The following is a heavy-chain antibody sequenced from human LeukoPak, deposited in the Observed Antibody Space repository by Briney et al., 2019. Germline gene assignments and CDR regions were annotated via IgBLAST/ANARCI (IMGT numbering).Heavy chain of an antibody. CDR2: INPNSGGT. CDR1: GYTFTGYN. CDR3: AKNYYDSSGYYYIDGPYFDY. Sequence: ASVKVSCKASGYTFTGYNMHWVRQAPGQGLEWMGWINPNSGGTNYAQKFQGRVTMTRDTSISTAYMELSRLRSDDTAVYYCAKNYYDSSGYYYIDGPYFDYWGQGTLVTVSS. J-gene: IGHJ4*02. V-gene: IGHV1-2*02. D-gene: IGHD3-22*01.